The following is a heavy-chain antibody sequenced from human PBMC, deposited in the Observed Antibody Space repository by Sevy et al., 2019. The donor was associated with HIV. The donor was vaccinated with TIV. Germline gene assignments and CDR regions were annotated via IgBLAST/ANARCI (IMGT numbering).Heavy chain of an antibody. Sequence: GGSLRLSCAASGFAFSSYWMTWVRQAPGKGLEWVANIKQDGSEKYYGDSVKGRFTISRDNAKNSLYLQMNNLRAEDMAVYYCAREYGGPDYWGQGTLVTVSS. D-gene: IGHD3-10*01. J-gene: IGHJ4*02. CDR1: GFAFSSYW. CDR2: IKQDGSEK. V-gene: IGHV3-7*01. CDR3: AREYGGPDY.